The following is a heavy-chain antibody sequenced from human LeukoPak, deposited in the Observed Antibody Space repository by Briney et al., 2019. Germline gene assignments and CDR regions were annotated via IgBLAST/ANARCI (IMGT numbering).Heavy chain of an antibody. CDR2: ISSNGGST. J-gene: IGHJ4*02. D-gene: IGHD6-13*01. V-gene: IGHV3-64*01. CDR3: ARDSSSWYYLDH. Sequence: GGSLRLSCAAPGFTFSSYAMHWVRPAPGKGMGYVSAISSNGGSTYYANCVKGRFTISRDNSKNTLYLQMGSLRAEDMAMYYCARDSSSWYYLDHWGQGTLVTVSS. CDR1: GFTFSSYA.